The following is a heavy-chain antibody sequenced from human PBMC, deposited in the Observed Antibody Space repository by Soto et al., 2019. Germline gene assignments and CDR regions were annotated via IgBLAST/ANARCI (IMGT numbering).Heavy chain of an antibody. D-gene: IGHD6-19*01. J-gene: IGHJ4*02. CDR1: GYTFTGYY. CDR2: INPNSGGT. CDR3: ARAVAVTRIDY. V-gene: IGHV1-2*04. Sequence: ASVKVSCKASGYTFTGYYMHWVRQAPGQVLEWMGWINPNSGGTNYAQKFQGWVTMTRDTSISTAYMELSRLRSDDTAVYYCARAVAVTRIDYWGQGTLVTVSS.